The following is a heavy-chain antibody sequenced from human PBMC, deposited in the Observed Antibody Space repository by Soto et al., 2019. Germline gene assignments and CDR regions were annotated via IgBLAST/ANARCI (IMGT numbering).Heavy chain of an antibody. D-gene: IGHD2-2*01. V-gene: IGHV1-18*01. CDR2: ISPYSGYT. Sequence: QVQLVQSGPEMKKPGASVKVSCKGFGYSFMKYCINWVRQAPGQGLEWVGWISPYSGYTQSAQKVHCALTLTTGTAASTANMELRILRSAKTALYYCAREASVLIPAAQPSRFDSWGQGTLVTVSS. J-gene: IGHJ4*02. CDR3: AREASVLIPAAQPSRFDS. CDR1: GYSFMKYC.